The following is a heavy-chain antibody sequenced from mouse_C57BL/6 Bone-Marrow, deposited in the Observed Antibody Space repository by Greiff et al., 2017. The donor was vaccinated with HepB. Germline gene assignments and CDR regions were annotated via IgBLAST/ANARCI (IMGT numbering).Heavy chain of an antibody. CDR2: IYPGNSDT. V-gene: IGHV1-5*01. CDR3: TRSGTTVVAPSYYAMDY. Sequence: VQLQQSGTVLARPGASVKMSCKTSGYTFTSYWMHWVKQRPGQGLEWIGAIYPGNSDTSYNQKFKGKAKLTAVTSASTAYMELSSLTNEDSAVYYCTRSGTTVVAPSYYAMDYWGQGTSVTVSS. CDR1: GYTFTSYW. D-gene: IGHD1-1*01. J-gene: IGHJ4*01.